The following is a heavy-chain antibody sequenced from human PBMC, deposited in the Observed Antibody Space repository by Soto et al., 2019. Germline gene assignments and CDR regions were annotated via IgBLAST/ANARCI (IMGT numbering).Heavy chain of an antibody. V-gene: IGHV1-69*02. CDR2: IIPILGIA. J-gene: IGHJ4*02. CDR3: ASIWSATCGDYGH. D-gene: IGHD4-17*01. CDR1: GGTFSSYT. Sequence: QVQLVQSGAEVKKPGSSVKVSCKASGGTFSSYTISWVRQAPGQGLEWMGRIIPILGIANYAQKFQGRVTITADKSTSTAYMELSSLRSEDTAVYYCASIWSATCGDYGHWGQGTLVTVSS.